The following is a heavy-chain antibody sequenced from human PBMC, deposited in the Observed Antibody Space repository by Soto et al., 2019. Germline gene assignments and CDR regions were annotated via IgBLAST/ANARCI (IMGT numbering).Heavy chain of an antibody. V-gene: IGHV3-7*03. CDR1: GFTFSSYW. D-gene: IGHD6-13*01. CDR2: IKQDGSEK. Sequence: GGSLRLSCAASGFTFSSYWMSWVRQAPGKGLEWVANIKQDGSEKYYVDSVKGRFTISRDNAKNSLYLQMNSLRAEDPAVYYCARDQGSPPRIAAAGSDAFDIWGQGTMVTVSS. CDR3: ARDQGSPPRIAAAGSDAFDI. J-gene: IGHJ3*02.